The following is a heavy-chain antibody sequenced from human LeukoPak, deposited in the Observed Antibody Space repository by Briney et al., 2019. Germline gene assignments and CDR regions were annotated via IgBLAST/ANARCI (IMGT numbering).Heavy chain of an antibody. CDR2: IYYSGST. D-gene: IGHD3-16*01. CDR3: ARDSMITFGGTHYMDV. J-gene: IGHJ6*03. CDR1: GGSISSSSYY. Sequence: SETLSLTCTVSGGSISSSSYYWGWIRQPPGKELEWIGSIYYSGSTYYNPSLKSRVTVSVDTSKNQFSLKLSSVTAADTAVYYCARDSMITFGGTHYMDVWGKGTTVTVSS. V-gene: IGHV4-39*07.